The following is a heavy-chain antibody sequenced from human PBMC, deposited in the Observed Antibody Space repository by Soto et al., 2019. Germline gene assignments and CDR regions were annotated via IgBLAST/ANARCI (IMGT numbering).Heavy chain of an antibody. CDR2: IYYSGST. Sequence: PWETLSLTCTVSGGSSSSSSYYWGWIRQPPGKGLEWIGSIYYSGSTYYNPSLKSRVTISVDTSKNQFSLKLSSVTAADTAVYYCARISSYYDFWSGPIPYGMDVWGQGTTVTVSS. V-gene: IGHV4-39*01. J-gene: IGHJ6*02. CDR1: GGSSSSSSYY. D-gene: IGHD3-3*01. CDR3: ARISSYYDFWSGPIPYGMDV.